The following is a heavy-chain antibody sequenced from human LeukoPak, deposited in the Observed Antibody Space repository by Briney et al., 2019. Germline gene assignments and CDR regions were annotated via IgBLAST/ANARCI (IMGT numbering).Heavy chain of an antibody. J-gene: IGHJ5*02. Sequence: SETLSLTCTVSGGSISSSSYYWGWIRQPPGKGLEWIGSIYYSGSTYYNPSLKSRVTISVDTSKNQFSLKLSSVTAADTAVYYCAGLTPVAGWFDPWGQGTLVTVSS. V-gene: IGHV4-39*07. CDR2: IYYSGST. CDR3: AGLTPVAGWFDP. D-gene: IGHD6-19*01. CDR1: GGSISSSSYY.